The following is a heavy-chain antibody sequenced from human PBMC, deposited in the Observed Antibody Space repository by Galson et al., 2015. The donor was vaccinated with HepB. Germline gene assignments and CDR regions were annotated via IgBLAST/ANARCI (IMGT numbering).Heavy chain of an antibody. Sequence: SLRLSCAASGFTFSNYSMNWVRQAPGKGLEWVSSISSRSGYINYADSVKGRVTMSRDNAKNSLYLQMSSLRAEDTAVYYCARDETVKDDYVFWCCYSTGYFDHWGQGTLVTVPS. J-gene: IGHJ4*02. CDR2: ISSRSGYI. V-gene: IGHV3-21*06. CDR1: GFTFSNYS. CDR3: ARDETVKDDYVFWCCYSTGYFDH. D-gene: IGHD3-3*01.